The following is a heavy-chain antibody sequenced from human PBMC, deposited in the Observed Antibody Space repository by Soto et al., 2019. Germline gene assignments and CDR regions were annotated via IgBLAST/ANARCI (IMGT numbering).Heavy chain of an antibody. D-gene: IGHD6-6*01. CDR3: ARDAAARDGRGGMDV. J-gene: IGHJ6*02. V-gene: IGHV3-15*01. CDR1: GFTFANAW. Sequence: EVQLVESGGGLVKPGGSLRLSCAASGFTFANAWMSWVRQAPGKGLEWVGRVRSKADGGTTDYAAPVKGRFTISRDNSNNMLYLQMNSLRGEDTALYYCARDAAARDGRGGMDVWGQGTTVTVSS. CDR2: VRSKADGGTT.